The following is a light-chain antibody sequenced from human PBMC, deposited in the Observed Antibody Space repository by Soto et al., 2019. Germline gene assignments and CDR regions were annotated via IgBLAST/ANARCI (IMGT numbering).Light chain of an antibody. V-gene: IGLV2-11*01. CDR2: DVN. CDR3: CSYAGSWV. J-gene: IGLJ3*02. Sequence: QSALTQPASVSGSPGQSITISCTGTSSDVGGYDYASWYQQHPGKAPKVIIYDVNKRPSGVPDRFSGSKSGNTASLTISGLQAADEADYYCCSYAGSWVFGGGTKLTVL. CDR1: SSDVGGYDY.